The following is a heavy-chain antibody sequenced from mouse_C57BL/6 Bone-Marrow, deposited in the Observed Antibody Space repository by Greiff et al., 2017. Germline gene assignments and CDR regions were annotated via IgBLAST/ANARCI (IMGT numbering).Heavy chain of an antibody. CDR2: IYPGDGDT. CDR1: GYAFSSSW. V-gene: IGHV1-82*01. CDR3: YNWAWFAY. D-gene: IGHD4-1*01. J-gene: IGHJ3*01. Sequence: VQLQQSGPELVKPGASVKISCKASGYAFSSSWMNWVKQRPGKGLEWIGRIYPGDGDTNYNGKFKGKATLTADKSSSTASMQLSSLTSEDSAVYFCYNWAWFAYWGQGTLVTVSA.